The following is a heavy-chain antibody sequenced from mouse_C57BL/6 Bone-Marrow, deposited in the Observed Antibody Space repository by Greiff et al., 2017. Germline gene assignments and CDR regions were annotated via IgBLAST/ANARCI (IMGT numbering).Heavy chain of an antibody. CDR1: GYTFTSYW. V-gene: IGHV1-64*01. CDR3: ARRSYYSNYNWYFDV. Sequence: QVHVKQPGAELVKPGASVKLSCKASGYTFTSYWMHWVKQRPGQGLEWIGMIHPNSGSTNYNEKFKSKATLTVDKSSSTAYMQLSSLTSEDSAVYYCARRSYYSNYNWYFDVWGTGTTVTVSS. CDR2: IHPNSGST. D-gene: IGHD2-5*01. J-gene: IGHJ1*03.